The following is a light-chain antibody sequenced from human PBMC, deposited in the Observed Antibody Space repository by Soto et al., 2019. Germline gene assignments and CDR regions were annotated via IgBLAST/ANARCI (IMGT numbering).Light chain of an antibody. CDR1: QSVSSN. Sequence: EIVMTPSPAPLSVSPGERVALSRRASQSVSSNLAWYQQKPGQAPRLLIFGASTRATGIPARFSGSGSGTEFTLTISSLQSEDFAVYYCQQYNKWPPITFGQGTRLEIK. J-gene: IGKJ5*01. CDR3: QQYNKWPPIT. CDR2: GAS. V-gene: IGKV3-15*01.